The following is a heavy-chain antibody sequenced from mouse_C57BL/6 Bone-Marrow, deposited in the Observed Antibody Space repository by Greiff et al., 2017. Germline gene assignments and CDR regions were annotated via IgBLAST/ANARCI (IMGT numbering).Heavy chain of an antibody. J-gene: IGHJ2*01. CDR3: ARGGFYYGNPCSYFDY. Sequence: QVQLQPGAELVKPGASVKLSCKASGYTFTSYWMHWVKQRPGRGLEWIGRIDPNSGGTKYNEKFKSKATLTVDKPSSTAYMQLSSLTSEDSAVYYCARGGFYYGNPCSYFDYWGQGTTLTVSS. CDR1: GYTFTSYW. V-gene: IGHV1-72*01. D-gene: IGHD2-1*01. CDR2: IDPNSGGT.